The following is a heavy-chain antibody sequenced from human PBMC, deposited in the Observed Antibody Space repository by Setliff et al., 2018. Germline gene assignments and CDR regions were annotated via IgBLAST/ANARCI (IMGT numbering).Heavy chain of an antibody. V-gene: IGHV1-69*05. J-gene: IGHJ6*03. CDR1: GDSFSNYA. Sequence: VKVSCKASGDSFSNYAISWVRQAPGQGLEWMGGTIPIFGTTNYAQRFQGRVTIITDESTSTAYMELSSLRSEDTAMYYCVREGVDRRSSTDYRYYMDVWGKGTTVTVSS. D-gene: IGHD6-6*01. CDR3: VREGVDRRSSTDYRYYMDV. CDR2: TIPIFGTT.